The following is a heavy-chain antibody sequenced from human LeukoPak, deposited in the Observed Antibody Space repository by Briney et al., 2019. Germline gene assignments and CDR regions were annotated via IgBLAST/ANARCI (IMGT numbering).Heavy chain of an antibody. CDR3: AKRDNNDYYTGLHVFDI. J-gene: IGHJ3*02. Sequence: GGSLRLSCAASGFTFSSYAMTWVRQAPGKRPEWVSGISGSGSRTYYADSVKGRFTISRDNSKNTVDLQMNSLRGEDTAVYYCAKRDNNDYYTGLHVFDIWGQGTMVTV. D-gene: IGHD3-3*01. CDR2: ISGSGSRT. V-gene: IGHV3-23*01. CDR1: GFTFSSYA.